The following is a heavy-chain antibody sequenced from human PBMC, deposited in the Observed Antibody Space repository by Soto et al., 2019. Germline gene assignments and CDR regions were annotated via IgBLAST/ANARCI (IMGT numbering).Heavy chain of an antibody. J-gene: IGHJ4*02. CDR2: ISPYNGNT. Sequence: GASVKVSCKASGYTFTIYHISWVRQAPGQGLEWMGWISPYNGNTNYAQKLQERVTMTTDTSTSTAYMELRSLRSDDTAVYFCARDHLAVAGNFDSWGQGTLVTVSS. D-gene: IGHD6-19*01. V-gene: IGHV1-18*01. CDR3: ARDHLAVAGNFDS. CDR1: GYTFTIYH.